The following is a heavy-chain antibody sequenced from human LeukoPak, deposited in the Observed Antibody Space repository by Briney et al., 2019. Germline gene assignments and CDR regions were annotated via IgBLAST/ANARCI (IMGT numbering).Heavy chain of an antibody. J-gene: IGHJ4*02. Sequence: QSGGSLRLSCAASGFTFSSYAMSWVRQAPGKGLEWVSAISGSGGSTYYADSVKGRFTISRDNSKNTLYLQMNSLRAEDTAVYYCAKGGVGEWFFRSTIMDYFDYWGQGTLVTVSS. D-gene: IGHD3-10*01. CDR2: ISGSGGST. CDR1: GFTFSSYA. V-gene: IGHV3-23*01. CDR3: AKGGVGEWFFRSTIMDYFDY.